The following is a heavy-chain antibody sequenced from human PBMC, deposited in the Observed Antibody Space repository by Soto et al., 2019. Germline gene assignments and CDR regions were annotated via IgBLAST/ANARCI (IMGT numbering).Heavy chain of an antibody. V-gene: IGHV2-5*02. CDR2: IYWDDDK. J-gene: IGHJ4*02. D-gene: IGHD5-12*01. Sequence: QITLKESGPTLVRPTQTLTLTCTFSGFSLSTTGVAVAWIRQPPGEALEWLALIYWDDDKRYNSSLKSRLTITKDTSRDPVVPAMTNMDPMDTATYFCAHSQRGPRDFWGPGILVTVSS. CDR1: GFSLSTTGVA. CDR3: AHSQRGPRDF.